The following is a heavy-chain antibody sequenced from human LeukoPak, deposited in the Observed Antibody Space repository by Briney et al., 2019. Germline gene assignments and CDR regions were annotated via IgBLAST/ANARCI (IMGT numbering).Heavy chain of an antibody. Sequence: PGGSLRLSCAASGFTFSSYWVHWVRQAPGKGLVWVSRINTDGSSTSYADSVKGRFTISRDNAKNTLYLQMNSLRAEDTAVYYCARAIAARRWGLGDYWGQGTLVTVSS. CDR1: GFTFSSYW. V-gene: IGHV3-74*01. CDR2: INTDGSST. CDR3: ARAIAARRWGLGDY. J-gene: IGHJ4*02. D-gene: IGHD6-6*01.